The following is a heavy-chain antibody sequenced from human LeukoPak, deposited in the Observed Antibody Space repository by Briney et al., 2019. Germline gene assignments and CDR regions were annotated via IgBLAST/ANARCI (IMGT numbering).Heavy chain of an antibody. CDR2: ISSSGTTT. D-gene: IGHD7-27*01. V-gene: IGHV3-11*04. CDR1: GFTFSDYY. Sequence: PGGSLRLSCAASGFTFSDYYMSWIRQAPGKGLEWVSYISSSGTTTYYTDSVKGRFTISRDNAKNSLSLQMNSLRVEDTAVYYCARVPPNWATGGFDPWGQGALVTVSS. J-gene: IGHJ5*02. CDR3: ARVPPNWATGGFDP.